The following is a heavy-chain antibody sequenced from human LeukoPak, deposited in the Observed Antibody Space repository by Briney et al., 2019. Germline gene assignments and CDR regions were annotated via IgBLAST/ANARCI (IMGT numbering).Heavy chain of an antibody. J-gene: IGHJ4*02. Sequence: ASVKVSCKASGYSFTAFYIHWVRQTPGQGLEWMGWIHPRSGDTSYAQKFQGRVTMTADTSTNTAYMELRSLRFDDTAVYYCAREFGHCYGDNCFYFFDTWGQGFRVTVSS. D-gene: IGHD4-23*01. CDR1: GYSFTAFY. CDR3: AREFGHCYGDNCFYFFDT. CDR2: IHPRSGDT. V-gene: IGHV1-2*02.